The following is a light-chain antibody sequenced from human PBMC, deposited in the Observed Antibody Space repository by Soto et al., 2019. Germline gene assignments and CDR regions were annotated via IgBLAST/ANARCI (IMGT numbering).Light chain of an antibody. J-gene: IGLJ2*01. Sequence: QSVLTQPASVSGSPGQSITISCAGTSSDVGKYNLVSWYQQHPGKAPKLMIYATNKRPSGVSNRFSGSKSGNTASLTISGLQAEDEAKYYCCSYAGSATFTFGGGTKVTVL. V-gene: IGLV2-23*02. CDR3: CSYAGSATFT. CDR2: ATN. CDR1: SSDVGKYNL.